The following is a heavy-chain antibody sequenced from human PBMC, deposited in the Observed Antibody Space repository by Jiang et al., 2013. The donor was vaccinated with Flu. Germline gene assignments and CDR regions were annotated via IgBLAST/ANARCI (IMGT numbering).Heavy chain of an antibody. CDR2: IYPGDSDT. CDR3: ARHRGDYGDYVDY. V-gene: IGHV5-51*01. Sequence: MGIIYPGDSDTRYSPSFQGQVTISADKSISTAYLQWSSLKASDTAMYYCARHRGDYGDYVDYWGQGTLVTVSS. D-gene: IGHD4-17*01. J-gene: IGHJ4*02.